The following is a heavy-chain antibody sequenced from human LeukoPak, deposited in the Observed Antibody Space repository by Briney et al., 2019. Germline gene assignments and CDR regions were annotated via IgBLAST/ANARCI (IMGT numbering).Heavy chain of an antibody. CDR3: ARVLPFGESLNVFDY. D-gene: IGHD3-10*01. V-gene: IGHV7-4-1*02. J-gene: IGHJ4*02. CDR2: IDTNTGNP. Sequence: GASVKVSCKASGYTFTSSALNWVRQAPGQGLEWIGWIDTNTGNPTYAQGFTGRFVFSLDTSVSTAYLQISSLKAEDTAVYYCARVLPFGESLNVFDYWGRGTLVTVSS. CDR1: GYTFTSSA.